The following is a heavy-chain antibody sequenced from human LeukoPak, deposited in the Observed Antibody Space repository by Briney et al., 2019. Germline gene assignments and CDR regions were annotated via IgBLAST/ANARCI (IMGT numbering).Heavy chain of an antibody. Sequence: PGRSLRLSCAASGFTFDDYALHWVRQAPGKGLEWVSGISWNSGSIGYADSVKGRFTISRDNAKNSLYLQMNSLRAEDTAVYYCASERPRIAETDYWGQRTLVTVSS. V-gene: IGHV3-9*01. J-gene: IGHJ4*02. CDR1: GFTFDDYA. CDR3: ASERPRIAETDY. CDR2: ISWNSGSI. D-gene: IGHD6-13*01.